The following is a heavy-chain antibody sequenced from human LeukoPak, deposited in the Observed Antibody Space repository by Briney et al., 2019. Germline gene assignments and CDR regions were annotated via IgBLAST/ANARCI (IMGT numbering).Heavy chain of an antibody. CDR2: ISSSSYI. D-gene: IGHD3-22*01. Sequence: GGSLRLSCAASGFTFSSYSMNWVRQAPGKGLEWVSSISSSSYIYYADSVKGRFTISRDNAKNSLYLQMNSLRAEDTAVYYCARGYYYDSSGYNYWGQGTLVTVSS. V-gene: IGHV3-21*01. CDR3: ARGYYYDSSGYNY. CDR1: GFTFSSYS. J-gene: IGHJ4*02.